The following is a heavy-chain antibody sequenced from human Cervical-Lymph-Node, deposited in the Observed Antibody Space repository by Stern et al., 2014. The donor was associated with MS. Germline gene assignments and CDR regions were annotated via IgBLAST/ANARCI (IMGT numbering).Heavy chain of an antibody. D-gene: IGHD5-18*01. Sequence: VQLVQSGAEVKKPGESLKISCKVSGYDFTAYWIGWVRQTPGKGLEWMGIIYPGDSDTTYSPSFPGPVPIPVGKSSSTAYVQWSTLKASDTAIYYCARRGYSYSLDYWGQGTLVTVSS. J-gene: IGHJ4*02. V-gene: IGHV5-51*03. CDR1: GYDFTAYW. CDR3: ARRGYSYSLDY. CDR2: IYPGDSDT.